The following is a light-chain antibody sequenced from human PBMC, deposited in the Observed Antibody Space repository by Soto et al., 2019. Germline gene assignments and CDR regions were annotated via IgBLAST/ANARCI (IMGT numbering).Light chain of an antibody. V-gene: IGKV3-20*01. CDR3: QQYGRSPFT. CDR2: GAS. CDR1: QSVSSNN. Sequence: DIVLTQSPGTLSLSPGERATLSCRASQSVSSNNLAWYQQRPGQAPRVVIYGASTRATGIPERFSGSGSGTDFTLTISRLEPEAFAVYYCQQYGRSPFTFGPGTKVDIK. J-gene: IGKJ3*01.